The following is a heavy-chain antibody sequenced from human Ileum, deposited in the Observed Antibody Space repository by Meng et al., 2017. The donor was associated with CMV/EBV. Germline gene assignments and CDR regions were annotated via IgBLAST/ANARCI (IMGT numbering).Heavy chain of an antibody. CDR1: TFSGHW. CDR3: VRDVGQQGEGSSWYKWYDP. CDR2: ISSDGRTT. J-gene: IGHJ5*02. V-gene: IGHV3-74*03. Sequence: TFSGHWRHWVRQVPGKGMVWVSDISSDGRTTTYADSVKGRFSISRDNAKNTLYLQMHSLRAEDTAVYYCVRDVGQQGEGSSWYKWYDPWGQGTLVTVSS. D-gene: IGHD6-13*01.